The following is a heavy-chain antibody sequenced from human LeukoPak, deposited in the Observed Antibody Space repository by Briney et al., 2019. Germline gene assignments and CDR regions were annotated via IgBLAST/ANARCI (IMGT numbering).Heavy chain of an antibody. CDR1: VIRESDSS. D-gene: IGHD3-9*01. Sequence: LKLSRAGCVIRESDSSLDLVRKASENVLERVGRVGSKAGYYATAYSASVQGRCTVFRDDSTNTAYLQMNSLKPEDTAIYYCATFDWGSSPNWGQGSRVTVSS. V-gene: IGHV3-73*01. CDR2: VGSKAGYYAT. CDR3: ATFDWGSSPN. J-gene: IGHJ4*02.